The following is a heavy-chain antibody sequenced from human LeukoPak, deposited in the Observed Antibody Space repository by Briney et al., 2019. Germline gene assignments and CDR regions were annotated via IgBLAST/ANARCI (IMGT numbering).Heavy chain of an antibody. V-gene: IGHV1-2*02. D-gene: IGHD3-22*01. Sequence: ASVKVSSKASGYTFTGYFMRWGPHAPGEGVWWMGWINPNSGDTNYAQKFQGRVTMTRDTSISTAYMELSRLTSDDTAVYYCARGRYGLLSGYDYWGQGAMVTVSS. J-gene: IGHJ4*02. CDR1: GYTFTGYF. CDR3: ARGRYGLLSGYDY. CDR2: INPNSGDT.